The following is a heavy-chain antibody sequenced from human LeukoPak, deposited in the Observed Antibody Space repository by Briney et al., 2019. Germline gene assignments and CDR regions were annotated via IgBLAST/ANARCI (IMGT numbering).Heavy chain of an antibody. J-gene: IGHJ4*02. Sequence: PGGSLRLSCVASGFTFSSSVMSWVRQAPGKGLEWVSAISGSGSNTYYADSVKGRFTISRDNSQSTLHLQIDSLRAEDTAVYYCAKLVAHWGQGTLVTVSS. V-gene: IGHV3-23*01. CDR2: ISGSGSNT. CDR1: GFTFSSSV. D-gene: IGHD5-12*01. CDR3: AKLVAH.